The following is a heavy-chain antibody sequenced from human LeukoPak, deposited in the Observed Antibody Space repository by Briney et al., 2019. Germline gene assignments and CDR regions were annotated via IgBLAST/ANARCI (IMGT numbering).Heavy chain of an antibody. V-gene: IGHV3-21*01. J-gene: IGHJ4*02. CDR1: GFTFNLFA. CDR3: ARVYGSSWYSDY. D-gene: IGHD6-13*01. CDR2: ISSSSSYI. Sequence: PGVSLRLSCAASGFTFNLFAMNWVRQAPGKGLEWVSSISSSSSYIYYADSVKGRFTISRDNAKNSLYLQMNSLRAEDTAVYYCARVYGSSWYSDYWGQGTLVTVSS.